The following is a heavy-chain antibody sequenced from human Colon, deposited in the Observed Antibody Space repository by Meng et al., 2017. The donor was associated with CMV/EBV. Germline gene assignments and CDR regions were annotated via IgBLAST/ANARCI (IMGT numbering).Heavy chain of an antibody. D-gene: IGHD3-16*01. CDR2: INPDSGDT. CDR3: ARDGGQTGKNTFDI. J-gene: IGHJ3*02. CDR1: GYTLTDYY. Sequence: QGQLVQSWAEVKNPGAAVKVSCKASGYTLTDYYIHWVRQAPGQGLEWVGWINPDSGDTRFAQRFQGRVTMTRDTSINTVYMDLSNLRPDDTAVYYCARDGGQTGKNTFDIWGQGTMVTVSS. V-gene: IGHV1-2*02.